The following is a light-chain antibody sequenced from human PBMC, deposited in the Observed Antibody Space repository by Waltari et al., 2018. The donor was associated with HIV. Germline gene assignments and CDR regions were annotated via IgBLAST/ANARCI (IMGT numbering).Light chain of an antibody. V-gene: IGLV1-47*01. CDR3: AAWNDSLSGYV. CDR2: RNQ. J-gene: IGLJ1*01. Sequence: QSVLTQPPSASGTPGQRVTISCSGSSSNIGRNYVYWYQQLPGTAPKLIIYRNQQRPSGVPDRFSGSKSGTSASLAISGLRSKDEADYYCAAWNDSLSGYVFGTGTKVTV. CDR1: SSNIGRNY.